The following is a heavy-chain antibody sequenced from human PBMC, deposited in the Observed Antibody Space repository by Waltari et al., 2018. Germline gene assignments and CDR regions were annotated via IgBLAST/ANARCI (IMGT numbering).Heavy chain of an antibody. D-gene: IGHD4-4*01. CDR2: INYSGAT. J-gene: IGHJ6*02. V-gene: IGHV4-31*03. CDR1: GGSVTSGDYY. Sequence: QVQLQESGPGLVKSSQTLSLTCTVSGGSVTSGDYYWSWIRQHPGKGLEWMGYINYSGATYYNPALKSRVTISVDTSKNQFSLKLSSVTAADTAVYYCARDKSSNYPRYYYGMDVWGQGTTVTVSS. CDR3: ARDKSSNYPRYYYGMDV.